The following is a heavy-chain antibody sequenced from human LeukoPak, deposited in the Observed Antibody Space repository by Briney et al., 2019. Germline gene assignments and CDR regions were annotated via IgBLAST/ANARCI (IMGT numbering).Heavy chain of an antibody. CDR3: VRDLDWGAFDV. Sequence: PGGSLRLSCAASGFHFSAPGMNSIRQAPGRGLEWVSGISPSGDITYYADSVMGRFTISRDNRKSTVSLQMNSLRAEDTALYYCVRDLDWGAFDVWGQGRMVTVSS. CDR2: ISPSGDIT. D-gene: IGHD3/OR15-3a*01. V-gene: IGHV3-23*01. J-gene: IGHJ3*01. CDR1: GFHFSAPG.